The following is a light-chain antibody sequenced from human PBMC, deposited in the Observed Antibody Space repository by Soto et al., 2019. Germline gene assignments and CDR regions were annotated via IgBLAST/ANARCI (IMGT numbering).Light chain of an antibody. CDR1: RSNIGSNT. J-gene: IGLJ3*02. Sequence: QSVLTQPPSASGTPGQRVTISCSGSRSNIGSNTVNWYQQLPGTAPKLLIYDNNQRPSGVPDRFSGSKSGTSASLAISGLQSEDEADYYCAAWDASLNGWVFGGGTKVTVL. V-gene: IGLV1-44*01. CDR2: DNN. CDR3: AAWDASLNGWV.